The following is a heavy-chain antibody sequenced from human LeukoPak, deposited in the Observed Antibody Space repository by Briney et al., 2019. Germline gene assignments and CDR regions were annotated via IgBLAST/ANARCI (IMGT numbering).Heavy chain of an antibody. V-gene: IGHV3-30*18. CDR2: ISYDGSNK. CDR3: AKDKGIVGAPLDGMDV. J-gene: IGHJ6*02. Sequence: GGSLRLSCAASGFTFSSYGMHWVRQAPGKGLEWVAVISYDGSNKYYADSVKGRFTIYRDNSKNTLYLQMNSLRAEDTAVYYCAKDKGIVGAPLDGMDVWGQGTTVTVSS. CDR1: GFTFSSYG. D-gene: IGHD1-26*01.